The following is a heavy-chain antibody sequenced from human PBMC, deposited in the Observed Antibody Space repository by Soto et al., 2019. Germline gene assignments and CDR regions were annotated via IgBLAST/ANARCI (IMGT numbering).Heavy chain of an antibody. Sequence: QVQLVQSGAEVKKPGSSVKVSCKASGGTFSSYAISWVRQAPGQGLEWMVGIIPIFGTANYAQKFQGRVTIAADESTSTAEMELSSLTSEYTALYYCVWSGSLSPGWFDPWVQGTLVTFSS. CDR2: IIPIFGTA. V-gene: IGHV1-69*01. D-gene: IGHD3-3*01. CDR1: GGTFSSYA. J-gene: IGHJ5*02. CDR3: VWSGSLSPGWFDP.